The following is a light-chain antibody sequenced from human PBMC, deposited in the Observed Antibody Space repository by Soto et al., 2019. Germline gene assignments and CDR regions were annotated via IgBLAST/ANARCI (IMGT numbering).Light chain of an antibody. V-gene: IGLV1-51*01. J-gene: IGLJ1*01. CDR1: SSNIGGNS. CDR3: GSWNSSLSGDG. CDR2: DDN. Sequence: QSLLTQPPSVSAAPGQMVTISCSGSSSNIGGNSVSWYQLLPGTAPTLLTYDDNTRPSGIPDRFCGSNSGTSATLGITGFQTGDEADYYCGSWNSSLSGDGFATGTKVPV.